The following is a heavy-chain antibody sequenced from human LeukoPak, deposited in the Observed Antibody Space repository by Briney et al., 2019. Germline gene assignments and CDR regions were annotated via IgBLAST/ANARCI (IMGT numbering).Heavy chain of an antibody. CDR3: ARNYYDTNGYYSGFDY. J-gene: IGHJ4*02. CDR2: IYSSGSA. Sequence: SETLSLTCIVSGGSISSYYWSWIRQPAGKGLEWIGRIYSSGSANYNPSLKSQVSMSVDTSKNQFCLKLSSVTAADTAMYYCARNYYDTNGYYSGFDYWGQGTLVTVSS. CDR1: GGSISSYY. V-gene: IGHV4-4*07. D-gene: IGHD3-22*01.